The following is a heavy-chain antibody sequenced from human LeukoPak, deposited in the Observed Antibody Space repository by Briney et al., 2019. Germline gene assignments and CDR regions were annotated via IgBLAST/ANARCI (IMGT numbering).Heavy chain of an antibody. CDR1: GFTFSDDY. J-gene: IGHJ4*02. Sequence: GGSLRLSCAASGFTFSDDYMGWFRQAPGKGLEWVSYISSSGTTIYYADSVKGRFTISRDNAKNSLYLQMNSLRAEDTAVYYCARARSRHSSISFGGQGTLVTVSS. CDR3: ARARSRHSSISF. CDR2: ISSSGTTI. V-gene: IGHV3-11*04. D-gene: IGHD6-13*01.